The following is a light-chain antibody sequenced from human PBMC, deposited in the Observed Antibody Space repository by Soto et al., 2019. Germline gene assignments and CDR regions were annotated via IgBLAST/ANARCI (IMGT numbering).Light chain of an antibody. CDR2: GAS. V-gene: IGKV3-20*01. CDR1: QSVSSSY. CDR3: QQYESYPPRT. Sequence: EIVLTQSPGTLSLSPGERATLSCRASQSVSSSYLAWYQQKPGQAPRLLIYGASNTATGIPDRFSGSGSGTDFTLTISRLEPGDFAVYYWQQYESYPPRTVGGGTNVDSK. J-gene: IGKJ4*01.